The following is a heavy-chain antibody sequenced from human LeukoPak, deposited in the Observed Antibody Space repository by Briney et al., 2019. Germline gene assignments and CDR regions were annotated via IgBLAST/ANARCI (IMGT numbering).Heavy chain of an antibody. CDR3: ARLESKAAAGPAFDI. D-gene: IGHD6-13*01. Sequence: PSGTLSLTCTVSGGSISSYYWSWIRQPPGKGLEWIGYIYYSGSTNYNPSLKSRVTISVDTSKNQFSLKLSSVTAADTAVYYCARLESKAAAGPAFDIWGQGTMVTVSS. J-gene: IGHJ3*02. CDR2: IYYSGST. CDR1: GGSISSYY. V-gene: IGHV4-59*08.